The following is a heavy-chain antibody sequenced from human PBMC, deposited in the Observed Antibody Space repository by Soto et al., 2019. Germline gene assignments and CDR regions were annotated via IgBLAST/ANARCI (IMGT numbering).Heavy chain of an antibody. D-gene: IGHD5-18*01. V-gene: IGHV3-30-3*01. Sequence: QVQLVESGGGVVQPGRSLRLSCAASGFTFSSYAMHWVRQAPDKGLEWVAVISYDGSNKYYADSVKGRFTISRDNSKNTLYLQMNSLRAEDTAVYYCAREASYGYYDYYGMDVWGQGTTVTVSS. CDR3: AREASYGYYDYYGMDV. CDR2: ISYDGSNK. J-gene: IGHJ6*02. CDR1: GFTFSSYA.